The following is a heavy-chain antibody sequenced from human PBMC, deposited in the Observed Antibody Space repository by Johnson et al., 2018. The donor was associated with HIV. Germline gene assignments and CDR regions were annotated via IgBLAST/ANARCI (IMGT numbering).Heavy chain of an antibody. J-gene: IGHJ3*01. Sequence: QVQLVESGGGLVQPGGSLRLSCVASGFVFSDYVMHWVRQAPGKGLDWVTFIRYDGSGKYYADSVKGRFTISRDNSKNTVYLQMNSLRDEDTSVYYCTVWRWGWSGQEPFDVWGPGTMVTVSS. CDR1: GFVFSDYV. D-gene: IGHD3-3*01. CDR3: TVWRWGWSGQEPFDV. CDR2: IRYDGSGK. V-gene: IGHV3-30*02.